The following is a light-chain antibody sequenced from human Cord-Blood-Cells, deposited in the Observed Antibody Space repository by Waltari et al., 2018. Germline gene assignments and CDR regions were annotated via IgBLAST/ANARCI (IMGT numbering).Light chain of an antibody. V-gene: IGKV3-20*01. CDR3: QQYGSSKT. CDR2: GAS. Sequence: EIVLTQSPGTLSLSPGERATLSCRASQSVSSSYLAWYQQKPGQAPMLLIYGASSRATGIPDRFSVSGSGTDFTLTISRLEPEDFAVYYCQQYGSSKTFGQGTKVEIK. J-gene: IGKJ1*01. CDR1: QSVSSSY.